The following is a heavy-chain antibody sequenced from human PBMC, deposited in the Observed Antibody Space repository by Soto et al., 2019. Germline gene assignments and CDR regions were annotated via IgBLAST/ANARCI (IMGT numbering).Heavy chain of an antibody. D-gene: IGHD2-2*01. CDR2: ISAGGGNT. CDR3: VKHSEYQLLSWFDP. V-gene: IGHV3-23*01. Sequence: LESGGGLAQPGGSLRLSCAASGFTFSTYAMSWVRQAPGKGLEWVSGISAGGGNTFYADSVRGRFTISRDNSKNTLDLQLSSLRAEDAALYFCVKHSEYQLLSWFDPWGQGTLVTVS. CDR1: GFTFSTYA. J-gene: IGHJ5*02.